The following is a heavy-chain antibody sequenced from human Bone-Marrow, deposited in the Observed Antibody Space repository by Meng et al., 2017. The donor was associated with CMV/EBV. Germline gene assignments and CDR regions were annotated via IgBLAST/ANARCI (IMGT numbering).Heavy chain of an antibody. CDR1: GGSISSYY. D-gene: IGHD6-6*01. Sequence: SETLSLTCTVPGGSISSYYWSWIRQPPGKGLEWIGYSYYSGSNNYNPSLKSRVTISVDTSKNQFSLKLSSATAADTAVYYCARTYSSSSYYYYGMDVWGQGTTVTVS. CDR3: ARTYSSSSYYYYGMDV. J-gene: IGHJ6*02. V-gene: IGHV4-59*01. CDR2: SYYSGSN.